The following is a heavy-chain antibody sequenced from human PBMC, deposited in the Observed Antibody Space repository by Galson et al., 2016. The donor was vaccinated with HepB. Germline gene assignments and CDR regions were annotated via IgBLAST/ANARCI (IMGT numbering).Heavy chain of an antibody. CDR1: GFTVSTDY. D-gene: IGHD3-16*01. CDR3: ARDTRHGGLY. J-gene: IGHJ4*02. V-gene: IGHV3-66*01. CDR2: IYSGGST. Sequence: SLRLSCAGSGFTVSTDYMSWVRQAPGKGLEWVSIIYSGGSTYYADSVKGRFSISRDNSKNTLYLQMDSLSAGDTAVYFCARDTRHGGLYWGQGTLVTVSS.